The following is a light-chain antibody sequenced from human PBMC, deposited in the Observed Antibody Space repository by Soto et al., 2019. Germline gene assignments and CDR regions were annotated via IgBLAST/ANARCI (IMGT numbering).Light chain of an antibody. CDR2: RNN. CDR1: PSNIGRNY. Sequence: QSVLTQPPSASGTPGQRVTISCSGTPSNIGRNYVYWYQQFPGAAPKLIIYRNNQRSSGVPNRFSGSRSDTSASLAISGLRSEDEADYYCASWDDSMSGEVFGNGTKVTVL. V-gene: IGLV1-47*01. CDR3: ASWDDSMSGEV. J-gene: IGLJ1*01.